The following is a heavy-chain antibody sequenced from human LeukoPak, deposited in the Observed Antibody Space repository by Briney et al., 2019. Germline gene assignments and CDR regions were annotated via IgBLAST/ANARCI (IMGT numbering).Heavy chain of an antibody. CDR3: AREEYGDHMW. CDR1: GSTFSRYW. CDR2: IKQDGSEK. D-gene: IGHD4-17*01. Sequence: GGSLRLSCAASGSTFSRYWMSWVRQAPGKGLEWVANIKQDGSEKYYVDSVEGRFTISRDNARNSLYLQMNNLRAEDTAVYYCAREEYGDHMWWGQGTLVTVSS. V-gene: IGHV3-7*01. J-gene: IGHJ4*02.